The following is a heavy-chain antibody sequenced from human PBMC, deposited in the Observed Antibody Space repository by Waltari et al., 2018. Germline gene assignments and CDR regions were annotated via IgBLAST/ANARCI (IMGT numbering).Heavy chain of an antibody. J-gene: IGHJ6*02. V-gene: IGHV3-23*01. CDR3: AKGIGTGENFEYYGMDA. CDR1: GFTFSTYA. Sequence: EVQLLESGGGLVHPGGSLRLSCSVSGFTFSTYAMTWVRQAPGKGMEWVAGLSASGGDIYYADAGKGRFTISRDNSRDTVFLQMDSLRVEDTALYFCAKGIGTGENFEYYGMDAWGQGTTVIVSS. D-gene: IGHD7-27*01. CDR2: LSASGGDI.